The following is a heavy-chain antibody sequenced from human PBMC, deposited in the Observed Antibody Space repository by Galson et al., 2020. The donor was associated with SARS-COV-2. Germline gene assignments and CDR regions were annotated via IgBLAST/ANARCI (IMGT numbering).Heavy chain of an antibody. CDR3: AKDLFGQPNCFDD. CDR1: GFTFSSYA. V-gene: IGHV3-23*01. J-gene: IGHJ4*02. CDR2: ISGSGGST. Sequence: LSLTCAASGFTFSSYAMSWVRQAPGKGLEWVSAISGSGGSTYYADSVKGRFTISRDNSKNTLYLQMNSLRAEDTAVYYCAKDLFGQPNCFDDWGQGTLVTVSS. D-gene: IGHD3-10*01.